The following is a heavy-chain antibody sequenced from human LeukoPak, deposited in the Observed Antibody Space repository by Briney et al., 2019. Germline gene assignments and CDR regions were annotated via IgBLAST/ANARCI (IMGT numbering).Heavy chain of an antibody. CDR2: INPNSGGT. Sequence: ASVKVSCKASGYTFTGYYMHWVRQAPGQGLEWMGWINPNSGGTNYAQKFQGRVTITRSTSISTAYMELSSLRSEDTAVYYCARGGYYYYYMDVWGKGTTVTVSS. CDR3: ARGGYYYYYMDV. CDR1: GYTFTGYY. J-gene: IGHJ6*03. V-gene: IGHV1-2*02.